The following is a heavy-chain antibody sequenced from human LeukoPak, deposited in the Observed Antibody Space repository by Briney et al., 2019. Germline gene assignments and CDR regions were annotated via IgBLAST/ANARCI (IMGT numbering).Heavy chain of an antibody. CDR2: INNDGSST. D-gene: IGHD1-26*01. V-gene: IGHV3-74*01. CDR3: ARGSGSYFY. J-gene: IGHJ4*02. CDR1: GFTFSNYW. Sequence: PGGSLRLSCAASGFTFSNYWMHWVRQAPGKGLVWVSRINNDGSSTIYADSVKGRFTISRDNAKNTLYLQMNSLRAEDTAVYYCARGSGSYFYWGQGTLVTVSS.